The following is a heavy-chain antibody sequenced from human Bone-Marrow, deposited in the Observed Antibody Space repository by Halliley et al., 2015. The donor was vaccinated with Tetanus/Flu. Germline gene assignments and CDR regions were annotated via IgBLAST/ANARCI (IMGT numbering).Heavy chain of an antibody. CDR2: IKSETDGRTT. J-gene: IGHJ4*02. CDR3: SPVGYQWDDNDS. Sequence: GHIKSETDGRTTAYAARVKGRFIISRDDSKNTVDLQMNNLKPEDTAIYYCSPVGYQWDDNDSWGRGTLVTVSS. V-gene: IGHV3-15*07. D-gene: IGHD1-20*01.